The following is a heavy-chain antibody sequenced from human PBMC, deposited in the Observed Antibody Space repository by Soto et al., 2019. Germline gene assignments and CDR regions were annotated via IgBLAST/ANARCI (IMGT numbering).Heavy chain of an antibody. CDR3: AKDAVYKDGLWIMDS. D-gene: IGHD2-21*01. CDR1: GFTISTYA. V-gene: IGHV3-23*01. CDR2: VTGSGGQI. Sequence: GGSLRLSCAASGFTISTYAMTWVRQAPGKGLECVSGVTGSGGQIHYADSVKGRFTISKDNSKNTLYLQMSSLREEDTALYYCAKDAVYKDGLWIMDSWGQGTLVTVSS. J-gene: IGHJ5*02.